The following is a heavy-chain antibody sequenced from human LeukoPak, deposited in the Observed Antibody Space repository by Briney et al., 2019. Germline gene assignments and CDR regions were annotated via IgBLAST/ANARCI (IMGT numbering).Heavy chain of an antibody. V-gene: IGHV3-30*18. CDR2: ISRDGSDA. J-gene: IGHJ4*02. CDR3: AKNRGNYYYFDY. D-gene: IGHD4-11*01. Sequence: GGSLRLSCAASGFTFSDYAIHWVRQASGKGLEWVALISRDGSDANYADSVKGRFTIARDKSKNTLYLQMNSLGAEDTAVYYCAKNRGNYYYFDYWGQGTLVTVSS. CDR1: GFTFSDYA.